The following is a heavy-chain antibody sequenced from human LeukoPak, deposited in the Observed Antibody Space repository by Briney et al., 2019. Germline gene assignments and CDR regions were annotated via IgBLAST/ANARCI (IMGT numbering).Heavy chain of an antibody. V-gene: IGHV1-2*02. CDR3: ARDGSYSNNWFDP. Sequence: GASVKVSCKASGYTFTSYYMHWVRQAPGQGLEWMGWINPNSGGTNYAQKFQGRVTMTRDTSISTAYMELSRLRSDDTAVYYCARDGSYSNNWFDPWGQGTLVTVSS. CDR2: INPNSGGT. D-gene: IGHD4-11*01. CDR1: GYTFTSYY. J-gene: IGHJ5*02.